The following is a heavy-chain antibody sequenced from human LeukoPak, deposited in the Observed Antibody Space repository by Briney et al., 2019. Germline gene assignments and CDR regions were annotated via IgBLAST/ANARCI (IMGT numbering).Heavy chain of an antibody. J-gene: IGHJ4*02. Sequence: ASVKVSCKASGYTFTTYNINWVRQAPGQGLEWMGWISGYNGNTNYAQKLQGRVTMTTDTSTSTAYMELRSLKSDDTAVYYCARGALLWFGAKMEYYFDYWGQGTPLTVSS. D-gene: IGHD3-10*01. V-gene: IGHV1-18*01. CDR1: GYTFTTYN. CDR3: ARGALLWFGAKMEYYFDY. CDR2: ISGYNGNT.